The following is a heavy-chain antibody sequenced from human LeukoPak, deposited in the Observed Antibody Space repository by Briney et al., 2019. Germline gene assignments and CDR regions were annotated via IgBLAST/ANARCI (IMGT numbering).Heavy chain of an antibody. CDR1: GFTFSSYG. J-gene: IGHJ4*02. CDR2: ISWNSGSI. Sequence: TGGSLRLSCAASGFTFSSYGMHWVRQAPGKGLEWVSGISWNSGSIGYADSVKGRFTISRDNAKNSLYLQMNSLRPEDMALYYCAKADCSSASCYTDYWGQGTLVTVSS. CDR3: AKADCSSASCYTDY. D-gene: IGHD2-2*02. V-gene: IGHV3-9*03.